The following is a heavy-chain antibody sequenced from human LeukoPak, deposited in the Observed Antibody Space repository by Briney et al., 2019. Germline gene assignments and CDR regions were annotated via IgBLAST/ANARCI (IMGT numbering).Heavy chain of an antibody. Sequence: ASVKVSCKASGYTFTSYDINWVRQATRQGLEWMGWMNPNSGNTGYAQKFQGRVTMTRNTSISTAYMELSSLRSEDTAVYYCARVGYCSSTSCYQDYYYYGMDVWGQGTTVTVSS. CDR2: MNPNSGNT. CDR3: ARVGYCSSTSCYQDYYYYGMDV. J-gene: IGHJ6*02. CDR1: GYTFTSYD. D-gene: IGHD2-2*01. V-gene: IGHV1-8*01.